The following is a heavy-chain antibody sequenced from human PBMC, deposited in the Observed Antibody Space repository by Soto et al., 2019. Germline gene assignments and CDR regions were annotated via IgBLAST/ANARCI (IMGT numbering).Heavy chain of an antibody. Sequence: PGGSLRLSCAASGFTFSSYAMSWVRQAPGKGLEWVSAISGSGGSTYYADSVKGRFTISRDNSKNTLYLQMNSLRAEDTAVNYCAKVQSPISLNYEGRHDYWGQGTLVTVSS. CDR3: AKVQSPISLNYEGRHDY. D-gene: IGHD1-7*01. CDR2: ISGSGGST. J-gene: IGHJ4*02. V-gene: IGHV3-23*01. CDR1: GFTFSSYA.